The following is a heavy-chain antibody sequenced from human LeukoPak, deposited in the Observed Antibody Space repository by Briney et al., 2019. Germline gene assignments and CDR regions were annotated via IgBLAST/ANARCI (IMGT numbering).Heavy chain of an antibody. Sequence: GESLKISCKGSGYSFTSYCIGWVRQMPGKGLEWMGIIYPGDSDTRYSPSFQGQVTISADKSISTAYLQWSSLKASDTAMYYCALGVRRKGYSSGWYHYDYWGQGPLVTVSS. V-gene: IGHV5-51*01. J-gene: IGHJ4*02. CDR3: ALGVRRKGYSSGWYHYDY. D-gene: IGHD6-19*01. CDR1: GYSFTSYC. CDR2: IYPGDSDT.